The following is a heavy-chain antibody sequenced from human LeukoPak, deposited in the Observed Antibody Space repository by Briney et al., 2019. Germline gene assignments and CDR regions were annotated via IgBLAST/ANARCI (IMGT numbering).Heavy chain of an antibody. V-gene: IGHV3-21*01. CDR2: ISSSSSYI. CDR3: ARLARNRYCSSTSCSPNWFDP. Sequence: GGSLRLSCAASGFTFSSYSMNWVRQAPGKGLEWVSSISSSSSYIYYADSVKGRFTISRDNAKNSLYLQMNSLRAEDTAVYYCARLARNRYCSSTSCSPNWFDPWGQGTLVTASS. CDR1: GFTFSSYS. J-gene: IGHJ5*02. D-gene: IGHD2-2*01.